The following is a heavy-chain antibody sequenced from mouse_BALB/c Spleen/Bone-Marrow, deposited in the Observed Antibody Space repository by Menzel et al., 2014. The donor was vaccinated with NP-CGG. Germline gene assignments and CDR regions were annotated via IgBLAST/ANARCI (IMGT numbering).Heavy chain of an antibody. CDR2: INPGSGGT. D-gene: IGHD1-2*01. CDR3: SRQTATFFYY. J-gene: IGHJ2*01. CDR1: GYAFTNYL. V-gene: IGHV1-54*03. Sequence: AQLQQSGAELVSSGTSVKVSCKGSGYAFTNYLIEWVKQRPGQGLEWTGAINPGSGGTNYNEKFKDKATLTADESSSTACRQLSSLTSDDSAVYFCSRQTATFFYYWNEGTTPTISS.